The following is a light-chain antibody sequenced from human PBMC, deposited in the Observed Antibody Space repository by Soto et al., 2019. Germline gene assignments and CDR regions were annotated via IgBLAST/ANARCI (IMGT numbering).Light chain of an antibody. Sequence: QSVLTQPASVSGSPGQSIAISCTGTSSDVGGYNYVSWYQRHPGKTPKLIIYDVSNRPSGVSDRFSGARSGNTASLTISGLQAADEADYYCSSYTTSNTVVFGGGTKLTVL. J-gene: IGLJ3*02. V-gene: IGLV2-14*03. CDR1: SSDVGGYNY. CDR2: DVS. CDR3: SSYTTSNTVV.